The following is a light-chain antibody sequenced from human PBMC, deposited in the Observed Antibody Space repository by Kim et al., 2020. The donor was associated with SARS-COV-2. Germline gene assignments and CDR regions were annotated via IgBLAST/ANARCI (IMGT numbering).Light chain of an antibody. CDR2: AAS. CDR1: QSITSY. CDR3: QQSYSSPWT. Sequence: DIQMTQYPSSLSASVGDRVTINCRATQSITSYLNWYQQKPGKAPKLLIYAASTLQSGVPSRFSGSGSGTDFTLTISSLQAEDFATYYCQQSYSSPWTFGQGTKVDIK. J-gene: IGKJ1*01. V-gene: IGKV1-39*01.